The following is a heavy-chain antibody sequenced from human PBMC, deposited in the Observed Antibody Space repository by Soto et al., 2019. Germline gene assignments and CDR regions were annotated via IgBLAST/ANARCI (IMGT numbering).Heavy chain of an antibody. D-gene: IGHD1-26*01. CDR3: TTEIRWEVPPFDY. Sequence: GASVKVSCKASGYTLASYARHWVRQAPGQRLEWMGWINAGNGNTKYSQKFQGRFTIPRDDSKNTLYLQMNSLETEDTAVYYCTTEIRWEVPPFDYWGQGTLVTVSS. J-gene: IGHJ4*02. CDR2: INAGNGNT. V-gene: IGHV1-3*01. CDR1: GYTLASYA.